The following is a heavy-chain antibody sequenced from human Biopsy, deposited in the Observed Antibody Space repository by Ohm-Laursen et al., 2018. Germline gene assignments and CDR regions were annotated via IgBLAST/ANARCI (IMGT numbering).Heavy chain of an antibody. CDR3: AAVDYSAYTTVDH. CDR2: IYTSGST. CDR1: GASISSYY. V-gene: IGHV4-4*07. J-gene: IGHJ4*02. D-gene: IGHD5-12*01. Sequence: TPSLTCTVSGASISSYYWTWIRQPAGKGLEWIGRIYTSGSTNYNPSLKSRVTMSVDTSKNRFSLKLTSLTAADTAVYFCAAVDYSAYTTVDHWGQGALITVSS.